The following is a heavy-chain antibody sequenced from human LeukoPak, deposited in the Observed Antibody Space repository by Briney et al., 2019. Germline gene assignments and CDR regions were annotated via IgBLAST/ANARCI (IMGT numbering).Heavy chain of an antibody. Sequence: ASVKVTCKASAYTFTGYYMHWVRHAPGQGLEGMGWINPNSGGTNYAQKFQGRVTMTRDTSISTANTELSRLRSDDTAVYYCARERVVPAAIDYWGQGTLVTVSS. CDR1: AYTFTGYY. CDR2: INPNSGGT. V-gene: IGHV1-2*02. D-gene: IGHD2-2*01. J-gene: IGHJ4*02. CDR3: ARERVVPAAIDY.